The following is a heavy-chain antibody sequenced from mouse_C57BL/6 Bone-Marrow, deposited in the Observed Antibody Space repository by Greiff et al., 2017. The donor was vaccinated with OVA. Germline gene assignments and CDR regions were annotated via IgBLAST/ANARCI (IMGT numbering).Heavy chain of an antibody. CDR2: IYPRSGHT. CDR3: ARWYYGTLYYCDY. J-gene: IGHJ2*01. V-gene: IGHV1-81*01. CDR1: GYTFTSYG. Sequence: QVQLKESGAELARPGASVKLSCKASGYTFTSYGISWVKQRTGQGLEWIGEIYPRSGHTYYNEKFKGKATLTADKSASTAYMELRSLTSEDSSVYFCARWYYGTLYYCDYWGQGTTLTVSS. D-gene: IGHD1-1*01.